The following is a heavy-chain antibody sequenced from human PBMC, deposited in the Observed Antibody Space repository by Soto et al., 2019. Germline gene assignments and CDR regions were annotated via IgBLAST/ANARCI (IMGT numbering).Heavy chain of an antibody. J-gene: IGHJ6*02. V-gene: IGHV3-23*01. CDR3: ARVWERTVTTRNSFYGIDV. D-gene: IGHD4-17*01. Sequence: GGSLRLYCAASGFTFYSYAMTWVRQAPGKALEWVSTISGSGDSTYYADSVKGRFSISRDNYKNTVSLQMNSLRAENTAVYFCARVWERTVTTRNSFYGIDVWGRGTTVTVSS. CDR2: ISGSGDST. CDR1: GFTFYSYA.